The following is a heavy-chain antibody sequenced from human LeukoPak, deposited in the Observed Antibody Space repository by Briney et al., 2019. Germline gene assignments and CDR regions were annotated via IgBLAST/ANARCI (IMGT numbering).Heavy chain of an antibody. Sequence: GSSVKVSCKASGGTFSSDAISWVRQAPGQGLEWMGGIIPIFGIANYAQKFQGRVTITADKSTSIAYMELSSLRSEDTAVYYCARGIWNDDFYHFDYWGQGTLVTVSS. D-gene: IGHD1-1*01. J-gene: IGHJ4*02. CDR2: IIPIFGIA. CDR1: GGTFSSDA. CDR3: ARGIWNDDFYHFDY. V-gene: IGHV1-69*17.